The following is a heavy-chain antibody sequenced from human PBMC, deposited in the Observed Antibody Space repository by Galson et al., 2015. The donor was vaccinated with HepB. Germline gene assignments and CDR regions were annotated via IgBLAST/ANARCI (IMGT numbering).Heavy chain of an antibody. Sequence: SLRLSCAASGFTFYSYGMHWDRQAPGKGLEWVALISYDGDSKYYADSVRGRFTISRDNAKKSLYLQINSLRAEDTAVYYCARVADADYGDHSHFDYWGQGTLVTVSS. D-gene: IGHD4-17*01. CDR3: ARVADADYGDHSHFDY. CDR1: GFTFYSYG. V-gene: IGHV3-30*03. CDR2: ISYDGDSK. J-gene: IGHJ4*02.